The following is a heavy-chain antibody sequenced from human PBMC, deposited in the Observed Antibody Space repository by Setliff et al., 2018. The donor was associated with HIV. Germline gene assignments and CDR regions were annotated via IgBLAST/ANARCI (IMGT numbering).Heavy chain of an antibody. J-gene: IGHJ4*02. V-gene: IGHV1-46*01. CDR1: GYTFTSYY. Sequence: EASVKVSCKASGYTFTSYYMHWVRQAPGQGLEWMGIINPSGGSTSYAQKFQGRVTMTRDTSISTVYMELSGLTSDDTAVYFCARQLSNSLDHWGQGTPVTVSS. CDR3: ARQLSNSLDH. D-gene: IGHD1-1*01. CDR2: INPSGGST.